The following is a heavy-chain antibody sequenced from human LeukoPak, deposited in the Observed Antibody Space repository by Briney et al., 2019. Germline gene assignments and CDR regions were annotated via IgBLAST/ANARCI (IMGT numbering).Heavy chain of an antibody. CDR2: INGSGGST. J-gene: IGHJ4*02. CDR1: GFSFSSYA. D-gene: IGHD3-10*01. V-gene: IGHV3-23*01. Sequence: PGGSLSLSCAASGFSFSSYAMSWVRLAPGKGLEWVSAINGSGGSTYCADSVKGRFTISRDNSKNTLYLQMNSLRAEDKAVYYCANAFGDYNYFEYWGKGNLVTVSS. CDR3: ANAFGDYNYFEY.